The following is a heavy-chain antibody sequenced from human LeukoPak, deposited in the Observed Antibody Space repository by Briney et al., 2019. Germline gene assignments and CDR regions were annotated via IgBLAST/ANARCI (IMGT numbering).Heavy chain of an antibody. CDR3: VTYGSPWNRVDH. J-gene: IGHJ4*02. CDR2: MSSSTTHI. Sequence: GGSLRLSCAASGFTFSLYNMNWVRQAPGKGLEWVASMSSSTTHINYADSVNGRFTISGDNTNNLLFLQMNSVRAEDTAVYYCVTYGSPWNRVDHWGQGTLVTVSS. CDR1: GFTFSLYN. D-gene: IGHD1-1*01. V-gene: IGHV3-21*01.